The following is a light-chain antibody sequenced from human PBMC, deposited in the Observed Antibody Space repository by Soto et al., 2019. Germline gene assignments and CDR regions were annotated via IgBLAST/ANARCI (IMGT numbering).Light chain of an antibody. CDR1: SSDVGGYNY. Sequence: QSALTQPASVSGSPGQSSTISCTGTSSDVGGYNYVSWYQQHPGKAPKLMIYEVSNRPSGVSNRFSGSKSGNTASLTISGLQAEGEADYYCSSYTSSSTLVFGTGTKVTVL. CDR3: SSYTSSSTLV. J-gene: IGLJ1*01. CDR2: EVS. V-gene: IGLV2-14*01.